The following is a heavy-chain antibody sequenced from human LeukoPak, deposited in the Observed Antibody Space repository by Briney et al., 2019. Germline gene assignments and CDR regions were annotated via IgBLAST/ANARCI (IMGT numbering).Heavy chain of an antibody. CDR1: GGSVNNYY. Sequence: SETLSLTCIVSGGSVNNYYWSWIRQPPGKELEWIGNVYHSGSTSYNPSLKSRVTISRDTSKNQFSLKLSSVTAADTAMYFCARTPTYCGGDCYYFDPWGQGTLVTVSS. V-gene: IGHV4-59*02. CDR3: ARTPTYCGGDCYYFDP. CDR2: VYHSGST. D-gene: IGHD2-21*02. J-gene: IGHJ5*02.